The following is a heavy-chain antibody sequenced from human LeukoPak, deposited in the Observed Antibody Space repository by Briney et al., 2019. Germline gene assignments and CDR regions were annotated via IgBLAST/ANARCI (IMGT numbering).Heavy chain of an antibody. Sequence: SETLSLTCTVPGGSISSHYWSWIRQPPGKGLEWIGYIYYSGSTNYNPSLKSRVTISVDTSKNQFSLKLSSVTAADTAVYYCARSPIYGDPENWFDPWGQGTLVTVSS. J-gene: IGHJ5*02. CDR3: ARSPIYGDPENWFDP. D-gene: IGHD4-17*01. CDR2: IYYSGST. CDR1: GGSISSHY. V-gene: IGHV4-59*11.